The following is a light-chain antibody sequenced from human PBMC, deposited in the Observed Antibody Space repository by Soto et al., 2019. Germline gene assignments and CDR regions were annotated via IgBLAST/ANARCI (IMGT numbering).Light chain of an antibody. CDR1: QTVSSVH. CDR3: QQYSSSPQT. V-gene: IGKV3-20*01. Sequence: EIVLTQSPATLSLSPGERASLSCRASQTVSSVHLAWYQHKPGQAPRLLIYGASSKATGVPDRFYGTGSGTDFTLTISRLEPEDFAVYYCQQYSSSPQTFGQGTKVDI. CDR2: GAS. J-gene: IGKJ1*01.